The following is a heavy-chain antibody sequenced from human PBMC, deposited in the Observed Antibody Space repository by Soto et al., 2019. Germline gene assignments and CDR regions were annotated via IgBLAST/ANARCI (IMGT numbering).Heavy chain of an antibody. D-gene: IGHD4-17*01. CDR2: ISASGST. V-gene: IGHV4-31*03. Sequence: QVQLQESGPGLVKPSQTLSLTCTVSGGSISSGGYYWSWIRQHPGKGLEGIGYISASGSTYYNPFLKSRVTISVDTSKNQFSLKLSSVTAGDTAVYYCARAPFYRDDRPNYYDYYGMDVWGQGTTVTVSS. CDR3: ARAPFYRDDRPNYYDYYGMDV. J-gene: IGHJ6*02. CDR1: GGSISSGGYY.